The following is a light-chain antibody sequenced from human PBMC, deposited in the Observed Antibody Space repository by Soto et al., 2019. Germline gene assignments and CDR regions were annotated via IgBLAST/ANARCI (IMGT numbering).Light chain of an antibody. J-gene: IGKJ2*01. CDR3: QQTSVYPRT. V-gene: IGKV1-12*01. CDR1: QDISTF. Sequence: DIQMTHSPSSVSASVGDRVTITCRASQDISTFLAWYRQTPGKAPTLLIRGASTLHSGVPSRFSGSGSGTDFTLTISSLQPEDFATYFCQQTSVYPRTFGQGTKVDIK. CDR2: GAS.